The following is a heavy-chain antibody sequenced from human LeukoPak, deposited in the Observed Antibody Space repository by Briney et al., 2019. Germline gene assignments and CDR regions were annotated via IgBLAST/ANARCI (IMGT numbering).Heavy chain of an antibody. CDR1: GGSISNYY. Sequence: PSETLTLTCTVSGGSISNYYWSWIRQPPGKGLEWIGYIYYSGSTNYNPSLKSRVTISVDTSKNQFSLKLSSVTAADTAVYYCASARGIAAATFDYWGQGTLVTVSS. J-gene: IGHJ4*02. CDR2: IYYSGST. CDR3: ASARGIAAATFDY. V-gene: IGHV4-59*01. D-gene: IGHD6-13*01.